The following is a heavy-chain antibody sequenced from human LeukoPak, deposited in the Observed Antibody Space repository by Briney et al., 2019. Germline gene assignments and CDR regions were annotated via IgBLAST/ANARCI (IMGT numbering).Heavy chain of an antibody. Sequence: SETLSLTCTVSGGSISSSSYYWGWIRQPPGKGLEWIGSIYYSGSTYYNPSLKSRVTISVDTSKNQFSLKLSSVTAADTAVYYCARDDRGRLWFGTSKLFDPWGQGTLVTVSS. J-gene: IGHJ5*02. D-gene: IGHD3-10*01. V-gene: IGHV4-39*07. CDR3: ARDDRGRLWFGTSKLFDP. CDR1: GGSISSSSYY. CDR2: IYYSGST.